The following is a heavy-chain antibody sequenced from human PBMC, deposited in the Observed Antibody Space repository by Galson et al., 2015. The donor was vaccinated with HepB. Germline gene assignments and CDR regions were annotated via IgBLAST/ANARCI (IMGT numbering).Heavy chain of an antibody. Sequence: SVKVSCKASGYTFTNYYIHWVRQAPGEGLEWLGIINPSGGSTTHAQKFQGRVTMTRDTSASTVYMELGSLRSEDTAVYYCARERGGLDYWGQGTLVTVSS. CDR3: ARERGGLDY. CDR1: GYTFTNYY. J-gene: IGHJ4*02. V-gene: IGHV1-46*01. CDR2: INPSGGST.